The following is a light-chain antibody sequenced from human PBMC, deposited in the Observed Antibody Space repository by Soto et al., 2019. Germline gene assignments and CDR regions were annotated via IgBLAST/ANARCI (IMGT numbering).Light chain of an antibody. CDR1: QSVSSN. V-gene: IGKV3-15*01. Sequence: EIVMRQSPGTLSLSPGERATLSCRASQSVSSNLAWYQQKPGQAPRLLIYGTSTRATGIPAKFSGTGSGTELTITISSLQSEDFELYYCQQYNDWPLTFGQGTKVDIK. CDR2: GTS. J-gene: IGKJ1*01. CDR3: QQYNDWPLT.